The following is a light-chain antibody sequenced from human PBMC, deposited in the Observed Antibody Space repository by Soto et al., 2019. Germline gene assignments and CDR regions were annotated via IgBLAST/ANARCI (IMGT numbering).Light chain of an antibody. J-gene: IGLJ1*01. CDR1: SSNIGAGYD. CDR2: HNS. CDR3: QSYDSGLSAFYV. Sequence: QSVLTQPPSVSGAPGQRVTISCTGSSSNIGAGYDVHWYQQLPGTAPKRLIYHNSDRPSGVPDRFSGSKSGTSASLAITGLQAEDEADYYCQSYDSGLSAFYVFGTGTKVTVL. V-gene: IGLV1-40*01.